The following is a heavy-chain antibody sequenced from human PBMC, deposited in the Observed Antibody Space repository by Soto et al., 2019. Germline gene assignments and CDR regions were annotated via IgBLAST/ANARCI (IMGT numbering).Heavy chain of an antibody. J-gene: IGHJ6*02. Sequence: PGESLKISCKGSGYSFTSYWIGWVRQMPGKGLEWMGIIYPGDSDTRYSPSFQGQVTISADKSISTAYLQWSSLKASDIAMYYCARGKRPPYYYYGVDVWGQGTTVTVSS. V-gene: IGHV5-51*01. CDR2: IYPGDSDT. CDR1: GYSFTSYW. CDR3: ARGKRPPYYYYGVDV.